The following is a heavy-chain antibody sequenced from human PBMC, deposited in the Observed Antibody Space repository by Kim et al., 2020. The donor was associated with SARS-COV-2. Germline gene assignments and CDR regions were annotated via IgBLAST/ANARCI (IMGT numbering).Heavy chain of an antibody. V-gene: IGHV4-39*06. Sequence: PSLKRRVTLSVDPSKNQFALKLSSVTAADTAVYYCAGVKVDTAMVPLFDYWGQGTLVTVSS. D-gene: IGHD5-18*01. J-gene: IGHJ4*02. CDR3: AGVKVDTAMVPLFDY.